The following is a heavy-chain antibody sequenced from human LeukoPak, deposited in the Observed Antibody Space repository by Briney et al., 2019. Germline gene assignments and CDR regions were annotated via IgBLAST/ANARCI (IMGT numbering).Heavy chain of an antibody. CDR3: TTVMTVAGKRHFQY. CDR2: IKSETDGGTA. D-gene: IGHD6-19*01. CDR1: GSSFSNVW. J-gene: IGHJ1*01. V-gene: IGHV3-15*01. Sequence: GGSLRLSCVASGSSFSNVWMSWVRQAPGKGLEWVGRIKSETDGGTADYAAPVRGRITMSRDDSNNTLYLQMNSLETGDTAVYYCTTVMTVAGKRHFQYWGQGTLVTVSS.